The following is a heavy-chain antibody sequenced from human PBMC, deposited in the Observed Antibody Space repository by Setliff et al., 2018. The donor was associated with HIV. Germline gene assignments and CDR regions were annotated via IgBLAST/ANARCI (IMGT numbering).Heavy chain of an antibody. CDR2: MNPNSGNT. CDR3: ARARRDSYDRGRRNHYYIDV. J-gene: IGHJ6*03. Sequence: ASVKVSCRASGYTFSSYDINWVRQATGQGLEWMGWMNPNSGNTGYAQKFQGRVTMTRDTSISTAYMELNNLKFEDTAVYYCARARRDSYDRGRRNHYYIDVWGKGTTVTVS. CDR1: GYTFSSYD. V-gene: IGHV1-8*02. D-gene: IGHD3-22*01.